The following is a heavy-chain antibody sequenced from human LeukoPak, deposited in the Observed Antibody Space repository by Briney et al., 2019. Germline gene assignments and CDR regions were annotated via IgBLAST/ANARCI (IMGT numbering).Heavy chain of an antibody. CDR3: ARGRVLLWFGESRHDY. V-gene: IGHV4-34*01. D-gene: IGHD3-10*01. J-gene: IGHJ4*02. Sequence: SETLSLTCAVYGGSFSGYYWSWIRQPPGKGLEWIGEINHSGSTNYNPSLKSRVTISVDTSKNQFSLKLSSVTAADTAVYYCARGRVLLWFGESRHDYWGQGTLVTVSS. CDR1: GGSFSGYY. CDR2: INHSGST.